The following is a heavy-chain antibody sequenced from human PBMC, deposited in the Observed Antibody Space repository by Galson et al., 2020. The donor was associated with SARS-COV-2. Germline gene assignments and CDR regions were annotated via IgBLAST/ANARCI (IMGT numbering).Heavy chain of an antibody. J-gene: IGHJ6*02. D-gene: IGHD2-8*01. Sequence: GGSLRLSCAASGFTFSSYAMSWVRQAPGKGLEWVSAISGSGGSTYYADSVKGRFTISRDNSKNTLYLQMNSLRAEDTAVYYCAKEVVLMVYGANYYGMDGWVQGTTVTVSS. CDR2: ISGSGGST. V-gene: IGHV3-23*01. CDR3: AKEVVLMVYGANYYGMDG. CDR1: GFTFSSYA.